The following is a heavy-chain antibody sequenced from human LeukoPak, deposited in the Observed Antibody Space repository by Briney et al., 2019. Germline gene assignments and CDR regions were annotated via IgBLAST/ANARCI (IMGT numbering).Heavy chain of an antibody. D-gene: IGHD4-17*01. V-gene: IGHV3-23*01. CDR1: GFTFSSYG. CDR2: FSGRGGRT. Sequence: GGSLRLSCAASGFTFSSYGMSWVRQAPGKGLEWVSTFSGRGGRTDYADSVKGRFTISRDNSQNRLYLQMNSLRAEDTAVYYCAKRFMDGNYGLGWGYYYYYGMDVWGQGTTVTVSS. CDR3: AKRFMDGNYGLGWGYYYYYGMDV. J-gene: IGHJ6*02.